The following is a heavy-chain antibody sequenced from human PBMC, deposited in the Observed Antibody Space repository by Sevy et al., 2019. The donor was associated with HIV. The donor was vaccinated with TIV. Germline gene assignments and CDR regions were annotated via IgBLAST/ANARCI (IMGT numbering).Heavy chain of an antibody. CDR3: ANDFHVFGSPSVYYFDF. CDR1: GLVFSDFA. J-gene: IGHJ4*02. Sequence: GGSLRLSCAASGLVFSDFAMHWVRQAPGKGLEWVALISYDGSNKYYAESVKGRFTISRDNSKRTLYLQMNSLRTEDTAIYYCANDFHVFGSPSVYYFDFWGQGTLVTVSS. D-gene: IGHD3-10*01. V-gene: IGHV3-30*18. CDR2: ISYDGSNK.